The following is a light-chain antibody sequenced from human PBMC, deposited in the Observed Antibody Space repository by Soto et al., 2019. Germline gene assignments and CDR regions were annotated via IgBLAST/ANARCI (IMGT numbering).Light chain of an antibody. V-gene: IGLV2-23*01. Sequence: QSALTQPASVSGSPGQSITISCTGNSSDVGSYNLVSWYQQHPGKAPKLMIYEGSKRPSGVSNRFSGSKSGNTASLTISGLQADDEADYYCCSYAGSSTLFGGGTKLTVL. CDR1: SSDVGSYNL. J-gene: IGLJ2*01. CDR2: EGS. CDR3: CSYAGSSTL.